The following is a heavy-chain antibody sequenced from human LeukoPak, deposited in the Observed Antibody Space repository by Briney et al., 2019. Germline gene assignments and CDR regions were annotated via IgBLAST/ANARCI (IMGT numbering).Heavy chain of an antibody. D-gene: IGHD3-9*01. CDR3: ARVEGHYDILTGYQGKYYFDY. V-gene: IGHV1-69*13. CDR1: GGTFSSYA. J-gene: IGHJ4*02. CDR2: TIPIFGTA. Sequence: GASVKVSCKASGGTFSSYAISWVRQAPGQGLEWMGGTIPIFGTANYAQKFQGRVTITADESTSTAYMELSSLRSEDTAVYYCARVEGHYDILTGYQGKYYFDYWGQGTLVTVSS.